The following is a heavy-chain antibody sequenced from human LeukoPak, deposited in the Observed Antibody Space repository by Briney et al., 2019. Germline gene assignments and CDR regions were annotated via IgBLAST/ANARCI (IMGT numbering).Heavy chain of an antibody. D-gene: IGHD3-22*01. CDR2: MYYSGSP. Sequence: PSETLSLTCTVSGGSISSSSYYWGWIRQPPGKGLEWIGSMYYSGSPYYNPSLKSRVTISVDTSKNQFSLKLSSVTAADTAVYYCAKDPTSYYDTSRFWYFDLWGRGTLVTVSS. V-gene: IGHV4-39*07. CDR1: GGSISSSSYY. CDR3: AKDPTSYYDTSRFWYFDL. J-gene: IGHJ2*01.